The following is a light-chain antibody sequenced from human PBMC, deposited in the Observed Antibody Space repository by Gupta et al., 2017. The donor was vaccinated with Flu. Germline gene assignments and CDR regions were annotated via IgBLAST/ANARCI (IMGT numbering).Light chain of an antibody. CDR1: QSVSSSY. V-gene: IGKV3-20*01. CDR2: GAS. CDR3: QLYGNSPFT. J-gene: IGKJ3*01. Sequence: SVLTQYPGTLSLSPGQRATLSCRASQSVSSSYLAWYQQKPGQAPRLLIYGASSRATGIPDRLSGSGSGTDFTLTINRLEPEDFAVYYCQLYGNSPFTFGPGTKVDIK.